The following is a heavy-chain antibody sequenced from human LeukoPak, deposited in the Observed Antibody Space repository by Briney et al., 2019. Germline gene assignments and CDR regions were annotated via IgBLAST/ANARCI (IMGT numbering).Heavy chain of an antibody. V-gene: IGHV3-74*01. CDR3: ARTKGGSDYFYPFDY. J-gene: IGHJ4*02. CDR1: GFTFSSYW. Sequence: GGSLRLSCAASGFTFSSYWMQWVRQAPGKGLVWVSRINSDGSSTSYADSVKGRFTISRDNAKNTLYLQMNSLRAEDTAVYYYARTKGGSDYFYPFDYWGQGTLVTVS. D-gene: IGHD3-22*01. CDR2: INSDGSST.